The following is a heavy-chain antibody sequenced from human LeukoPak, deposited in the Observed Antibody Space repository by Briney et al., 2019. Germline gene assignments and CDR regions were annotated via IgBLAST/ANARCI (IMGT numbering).Heavy chain of an antibody. D-gene: IGHD3-10*01. CDR1: GGSINSGGYY. J-gene: IGHJ5*02. CDR3: ARGQNNLVVWFGELLKNNWFDP. CDR2: IYYSGSS. Sequence: PSETLSLTCTVSGGSINSGGYYWSWIRQHPGKGLEWIGYIYYSGSSYYNPSLRSRVTISVDTSKNHFSLKLSSVTAADTAVYYCARGQNNLVVWFGELLKNNWFDPWGQGTLVTVSS. V-gene: IGHV4-31*03.